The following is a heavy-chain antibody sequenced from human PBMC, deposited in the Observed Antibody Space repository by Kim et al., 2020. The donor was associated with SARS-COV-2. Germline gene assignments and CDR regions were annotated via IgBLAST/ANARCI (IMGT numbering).Heavy chain of an antibody. V-gene: IGHV4-34*01. CDR2: INDSGST. Sequence: SETLSLTCAVYGGAFSAYYLTWIRQPPGKGREWIGRINDSGSTNYNPYLKSGRTISVDKSKNHFSLKLSSLSAAETDVYLCARGEMEGGGQGT. CDR3: ARGEMEG. J-gene: IGHJ6*01. CDR1: GGAFSAYY.